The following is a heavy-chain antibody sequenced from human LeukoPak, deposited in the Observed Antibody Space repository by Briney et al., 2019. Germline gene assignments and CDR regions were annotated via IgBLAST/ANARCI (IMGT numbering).Heavy chain of an antibody. CDR2: ISAYNGNT. J-gene: IGHJ6*03. V-gene: IGHV1-18*01. Sequence: ASVKVSCRASGYTFTSYGISWVRQAPGQGLEWMGWISAYNGNTNYAQKLQGRVTMTTDTSTSTAYMELRSLRSDDTAVYYCARDLPQSGHYNYYYYYMDVWGKGTTVTVSS. D-gene: IGHD3-22*01. CDR1: GYTFTSYG. CDR3: ARDLPQSGHYNYYYYYMDV.